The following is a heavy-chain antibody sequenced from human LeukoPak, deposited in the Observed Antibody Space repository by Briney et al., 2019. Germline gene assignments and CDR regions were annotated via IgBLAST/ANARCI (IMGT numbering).Heavy chain of an antibody. D-gene: IGHD3-22*01. V-gene: IGHV4-38-2*02. J-gene: IGHJ4*02. Sequence: PSETLSLTCTVSGYSISSGYYWGWIRQPPGKGLEWIGSIYHSGSTYYNPSLKSRVTISVDTSKNQFSLKLSSVTAADTAVYYCATGDYYDSSGYYGNHVDYWGQGTLVTVSS. CDR2: IYHSGST. CDR1: GYSISSGYY. CDR3: ATGDYYDSSGYYGNHVDY.